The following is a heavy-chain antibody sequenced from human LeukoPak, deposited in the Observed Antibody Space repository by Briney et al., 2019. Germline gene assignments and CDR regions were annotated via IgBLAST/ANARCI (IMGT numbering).Heavy chain of an antibody. CDR2: ISSSGSTI. D-gene: IGHD3-16*01. CDR1: GFTFSDYY. V-gene: IGHV3-11*01. Sequence: GGSLRLSCAASGFTFSDYYMSWIRQAPGKGLEWVSYISSSGSTICYADSVKGRFTISRDNAKNSLYLQMNSLRAEDTAAYYCARVGDYVWGSPQDAFDIWGQGTMVTVSS. CDR3: ARVGDYVWGSPQDAFDI. J-gene: IGHJ3*02.